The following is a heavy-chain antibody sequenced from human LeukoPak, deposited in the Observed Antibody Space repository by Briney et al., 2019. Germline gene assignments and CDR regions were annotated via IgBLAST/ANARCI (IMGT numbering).Heavy chain of an antibody. J-gene: IGHJ4*02. Sequence: GGSLRLSCAASGFTFSSYAMSWVRQAPGKGREWVSAISGSGGSTYYADSVKGRFTISRDNSKNTLYLQMNSLRAEDTAVYYCARSDSSSPAQLFDYWGQGTLVTVSS. CDR2: ISGSGGST. CDR1: GFTFSSYA. D-gene: IGHD6-6*01. V-gene: IGHV3-23*01. CDR3: ARSDSSSPAQLFDY.